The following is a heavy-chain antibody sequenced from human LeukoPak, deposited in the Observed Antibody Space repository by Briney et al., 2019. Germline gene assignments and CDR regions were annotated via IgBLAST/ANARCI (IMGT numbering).Heavy chain of an antibody. CDR1: GASISSYY. V-gene: IGHV4-59*08. Sequence: SETLSLTCTVSGASISSYYWSWIRRPPGKGLEWLGYIYYSGSTNYNPSLKSRVTISVDTPKNQFSLKLSSVTAADTAVYYCARLAVAGPWWFDPWGQGTLVTVSS. CDR2: IYYSGST. D-gene: IGHD6-19*01. CDR3: ARLAVAGPWWFDP. J-gene: IGHJ5*02.